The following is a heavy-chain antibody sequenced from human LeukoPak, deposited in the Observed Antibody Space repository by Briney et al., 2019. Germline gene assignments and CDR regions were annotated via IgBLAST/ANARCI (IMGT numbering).Heavy chain of an antibody. Sequence: GGSLRLSCAASGFTFSSYAMSWVRQAPGKGLEWVSVISSGGKSPFYADSVKGRFTVARDNSKNTLYLQMDTLRAEDTAVYYCAKGSSGAIYHYADYWGQGTLVTVSS. V-gene: IGHV3-23*01. CDR2: ISSGGKSP. D-gene: IGHD3-16*01. CDR1: GFTFSSYA. CDR3: AKGSSGAIYHYADY. J-gene: IGHJ4*02.